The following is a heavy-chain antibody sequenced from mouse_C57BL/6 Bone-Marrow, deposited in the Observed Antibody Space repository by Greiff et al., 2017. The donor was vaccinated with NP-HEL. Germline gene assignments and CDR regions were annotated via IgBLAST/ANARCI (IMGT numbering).Heavy chain of an antibody. CDR3: TRYGNLD. V-gene: IGHV1-15*01. CDR2: IDPETGGT. D-gene: IGHD2-1*01. CDR1: GYTFTDYE. Sequence: VQLQQSGAELVRPGASVTLSCKASGYTFTDYEMHWVKQTPVHGLEWIGAIDPETGGTAYNQKFKGKAILTADKSSSTAYMELGSLTSEDSAVYYCTRYGNLDWGQGTTLTVSS. J-gene: IGHJ2*01.